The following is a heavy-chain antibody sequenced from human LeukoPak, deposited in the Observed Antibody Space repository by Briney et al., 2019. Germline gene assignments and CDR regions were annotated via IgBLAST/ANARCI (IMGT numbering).Heavy chain of an antibody. V-gene: IGHV3-48*02. CDR3: ARWIYGSHYAFDI. J-gene: IGHJ3*02. D-gene: IGHD4-17*01. CDR1: GFTFDSYS. CDR2: ITSSSKTV. Sequence: GGSLRLSCAASGFTFDSYSMNWVRQAPGKGLEWVSYITSSSKTVYYADSVKGRFTISRDNAKNSLYLQMNSLRDEGTSVYYCARWIYGSHYAFDIWGQGTMVTVSS.